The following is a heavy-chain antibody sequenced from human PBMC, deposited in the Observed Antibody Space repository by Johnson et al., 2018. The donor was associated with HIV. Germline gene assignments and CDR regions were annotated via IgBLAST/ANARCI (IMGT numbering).Heavy chain of an antibody. CDR3: ARPLGPPLWHDAFDI. CDR1: GFTFSSYA. V-gene: IGHV3-23*04. Sequence: VQLVESGGGLVQPGGSLRLSCAASGFTFSSYAMSWVRQAPGKGLEWVSRINTDGDRTNYADPVKGRFTISRDNSKNTLYLQMNSLRAEDTAVYYCARPLGPPLWHDAFDIWGQGTMVTVSS. CDR2: INTDGDRT. J-gene: IGHJ3*02. D-gene: IGHD3-16*01.